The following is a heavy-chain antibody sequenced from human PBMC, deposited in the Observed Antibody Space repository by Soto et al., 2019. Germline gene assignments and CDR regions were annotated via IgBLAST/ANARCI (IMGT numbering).Heavy chain of an antibody. V-gene: IGHV2-5*02. CDR3: AHAGDYDLLSFDH. CDR2: IYWDDDQ. Sequence: QITLKESGPPLVRPAQTLTLTCAFSGLSLTTTSMGVAWIRQPPGKALEWLALIYWDDDQRYSPSLKDRLTISKDTSRSRVVLTISNMNPEDTGTYFCAHAGDYDLLSFDHWGPGTLVTVSS. J-gene: IGHJ4*02. D-gene: IGHD4-17*01. CDR1: GLSLTTTSMG.